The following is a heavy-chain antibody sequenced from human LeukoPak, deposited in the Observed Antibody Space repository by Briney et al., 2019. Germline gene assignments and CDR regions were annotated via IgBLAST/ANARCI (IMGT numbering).Heavy chain of an antibody. Sequence: GGSLRLSCAASGFTFSSYSMSWVRQAPGKGLEWVSVIYSGGSTYYADSVKGRFTISRDNSKNTLYLQMNSLRAEDTAVYYCASGVSDEQYYYDSGGYRFDYWGQGTLVTVSS. D-gene: IGHD3-22*01. V-gene: IGHV3-53*01. J-gene: IGHJ4*02. CDR2: IYSGGST. CDR3: ASGVSDEQYYYDSGGYRFDY. CDR1: GFTFSSYS.